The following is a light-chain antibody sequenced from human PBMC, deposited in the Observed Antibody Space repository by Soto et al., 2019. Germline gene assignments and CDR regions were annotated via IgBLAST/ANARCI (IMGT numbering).Light chain of an antibody. CDR2: GAS. V-gene: IGKV3-15*01. CDR3: QQYNNWPIT. J-gene: IGKJ5*01. Sequence: DIVMTQSPGSLAVSLGERATLSCRASQSVSSNFLAWYQEKPGQAPRLLIYGASTRATDTPARFSGSGSGTEFTLTISSLQSEDFAVYYCQQYNNWPITFGQGTRLEIK. CDR1: QSVSSN.